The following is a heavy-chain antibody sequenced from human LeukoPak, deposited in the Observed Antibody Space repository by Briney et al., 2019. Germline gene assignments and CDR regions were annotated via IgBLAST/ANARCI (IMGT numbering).Heavy chain of an antibody. D-gene: IGHD5-18*01. CDR2: IYYSGST. J-gene: IGHJ4*02. CDR3: ARHLNTAMGHQIDY. Sequence: SETLSLTCTVSGGSISSYYWTWIRQPPGKGLEWIGYIYYSGSTKYNPSLKSRVTMSVDTSKNRFSLKLSSVTAADTAVYYCARHLNTAMGHQIDYWGQGTLVTVSS. V-gene: IGHV4-59*08. CDR1: GGSISSYY.